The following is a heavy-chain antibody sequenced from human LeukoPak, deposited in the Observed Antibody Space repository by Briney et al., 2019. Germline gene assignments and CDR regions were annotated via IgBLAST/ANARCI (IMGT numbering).Heavy chain of an antibody. V-gene: IGHV3-48*03. D-gene: IGHD1-26*01. Sequence: GGSLRLSCAASGFTFSSYEMNWVRQAPGKGLEWVSYISSSGSTIYYAGSVKGRFTISRDNAKNSLYLQMNSLRAEDTAVYYCARDKGSGQGELLAPTNWFDPWGQGTLVTVSS. J-gene: IGHJ5*02. CDR3: ARDKGSGQGELLAPTNWFDP. CDR1: GFTFSSYE. CDR2: ISSSGSTI.